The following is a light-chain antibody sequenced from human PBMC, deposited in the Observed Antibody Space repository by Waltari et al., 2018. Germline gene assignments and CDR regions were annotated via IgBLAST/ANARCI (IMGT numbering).Light chain of an antibody. CDR1: QSISSW. CDR3: QQYQG. Sequence: DIQMTQSPSTLSASVGDRVTITCRASQSISSWLAWYQQKPGKAPKLLIYKASSLESGVPSRFSGSGSGTEFTLTISSLQPDDFATYYCQQYQGFGGGTKVEIK. V-gene: IGKV1-5*03. J-gene: IGKJ4*01. CDR2: KAS.